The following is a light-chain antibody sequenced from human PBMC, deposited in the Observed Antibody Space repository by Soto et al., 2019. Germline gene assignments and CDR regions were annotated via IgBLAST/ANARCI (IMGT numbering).Light chain of an antibody. Sequence: ILLTQSPATLSLSPGERATLACRASQSVSSISLAWYQQRRGQAPRLLIHDASSRATGIPDRFSGSGSGTDFTLTISRLEPEDFAVYYCQQDAGSPRTFAQGTNVDI. J-gene: IGKJ1*01. CDR1: QSVSSIS. CDR2: DAS. V-gene: IGKV3-20*01. CDR3: QQDAGSPRT.